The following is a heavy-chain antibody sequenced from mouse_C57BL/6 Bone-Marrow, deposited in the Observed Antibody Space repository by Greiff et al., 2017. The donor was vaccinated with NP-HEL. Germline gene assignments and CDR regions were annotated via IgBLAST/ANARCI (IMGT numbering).Heavy chain of an antibody. D-gene: IGHD2-1*01. Sequence: QVQLQQPGAELVKPGASVKLSCKASGYTFTSYWMQWVKQRPGQGLEWIGEIDPSDSYTNYNQKFKGKATLTVDTSSSTAYMQLSSLTSEDSAVYYCARPYGNYGAMDYWGQGTSVTVSS. V-gene: IGHV1-50*01. CDR3: ARPYGNYGAMDY. CDR2: IDPSDSYT. J-gene: IGHJ4*01. CDR1: GYTFTSYW.